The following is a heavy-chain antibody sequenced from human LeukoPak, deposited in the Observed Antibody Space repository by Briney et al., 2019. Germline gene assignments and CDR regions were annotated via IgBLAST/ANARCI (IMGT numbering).Heavy chain of an antibody. CDR3: ARGTRSVDIVVVVAAPGDWFDP. CDR2: IYYNGAT. D-gene: IGHD2-15*01. V-gene: IGHV4-39*07. J-gene: IGHJ5*02. CDR1: GGSIRSSSYY. Sequence: SETLSLTCTVSGGSIRSSSYYWGWIRQPPGKGLEWIGTIYYNGATQYNPSLKSRVTISVDTSKNQFSLKLSSVTAADTAVYYCARGTRSVDIVVVVAAPGDWFDPWGQGTLVTVSS.